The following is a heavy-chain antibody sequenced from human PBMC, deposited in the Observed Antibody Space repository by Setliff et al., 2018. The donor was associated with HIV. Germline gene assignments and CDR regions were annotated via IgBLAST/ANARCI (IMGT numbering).Heavy chain of an antibody. D-gene: IGHD2-8*01. CDR1: GGSITNDNNY. V-gene: IGHV4-39*07. Sequence: PSETLSLTCSVSGGSITNDNNYWGWIRQSPGKGLEWIGSIYFNGKTYNNPSLKSRVIMSVDRSKNQFSLKIDSVTAADTAVYFCAGDNGANGGPGWLGPWGQGILVTVSS. J-gene: IGHJ5*02. CDR2: IYFNGKT. CDR3: AGDNGANGGPGWLGP.